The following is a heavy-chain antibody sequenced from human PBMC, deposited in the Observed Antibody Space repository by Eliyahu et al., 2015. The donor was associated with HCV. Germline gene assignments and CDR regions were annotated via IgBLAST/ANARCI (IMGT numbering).Heavy chain of an antibody. J-gene: IGHJ4*02. CDR2: FSYSGST. D-gene: IGHD4-17*01. V-gene: IGHV4-39*01. CDR1: GGPISSGDYY. Sequence: QLLLQESGPGLVKPSETLSLTCTVSGGPISSGDYYWGWIRQPPGKGLDWIGSFSYSGSTYQNPSLKSRVTIPVDTSKNQFSLKLSSVSAADTAVYYCARHVDDYGDLAFDYWGQGILVTVSS. CDR3: ARHVDDYGDLAFDY.